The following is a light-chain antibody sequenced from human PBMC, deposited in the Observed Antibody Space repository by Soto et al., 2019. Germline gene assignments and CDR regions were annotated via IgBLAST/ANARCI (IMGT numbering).Light chain of an antibody. V-gene: IGLV2-8*01. Sequence: LTQPPSASGSPGQSVTISCTGTKNDIGVYDFVSWYQHHPGKAPRLIIYEVAQRPSGVPDRFSGSKSGNTASLTVSGLQAADEADYFCKSYAGSNTYVFGSGTKVTVL. CDR3: KSYAGSNTYV. J-gene: IGLJ1*01. CDR2: EVA. CDR1: KNDIGVYDF.